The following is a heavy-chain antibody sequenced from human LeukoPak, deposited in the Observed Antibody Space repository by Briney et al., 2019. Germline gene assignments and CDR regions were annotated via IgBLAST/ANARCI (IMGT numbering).Heavy chain of an antibody. CDR1: GFTFSSYS. V-gene: IGHV3-30*04. D-gene: IGHD2-15*01. CDR2: MSYDGRNK. Sequence: GGSLRLSCAASGFTFSSYSFHWVRQAPGKGLEWVAIMSYDGRNKDYADSVKGRFTISRDNFKNTLYLQMSSLRPEDTAVYFCARQGFCSGGDCFKAFDIWGLGTMVTVSS. CDR3: ARQGFCSGGDCFKAFDI. J-gene: IGHJ3*02.